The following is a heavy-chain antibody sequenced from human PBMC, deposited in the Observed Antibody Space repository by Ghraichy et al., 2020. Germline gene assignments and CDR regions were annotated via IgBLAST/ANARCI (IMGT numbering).Heavy chain of an antibody. CDR3: AADPVEMATNPTVINP. J-gene: IGHJ5*02. CDR1: GFTFTSSA. Sequence: SVKVSCKASGFTFTSSAVQWVRQARGQRLEWIGWIVVGSGNTNYAQKFQERVTITRDMSTSTAYMELSSLRSEDTAVYYCAADPVEMATNPTVINPWGQGTLVTVSS. CDR2: IVVGSGNT. V-gene: IGHV1-58*01. D-gene: IGHD5-24*01.